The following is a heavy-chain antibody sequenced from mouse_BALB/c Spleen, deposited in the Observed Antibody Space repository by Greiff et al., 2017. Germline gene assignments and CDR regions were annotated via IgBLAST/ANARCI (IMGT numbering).Heavy chain of an antibody. D-gene: IGHD1-1*02. CDR1: GYTFTSYY. CDR2: IYPGNVNT. Sequence: VQLQQSGPELVKPGASVRISCKASGYTFTSYYIHWVKQRPGQGLEWIGWIYPGNVNTKYNEKFKGKATLTADKSSSTAYMQLSSLTSEDSAVYFCARGNYALAYWGQGTLVTVSA. V-gene: IGHV1S56*01. CDR3: ARGNYALAY. J-gene: IGHJ3*01.